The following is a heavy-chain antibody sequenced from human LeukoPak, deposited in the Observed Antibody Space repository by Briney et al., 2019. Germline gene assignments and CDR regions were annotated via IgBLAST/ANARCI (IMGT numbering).Heavy chain of an antibody. D-gene: IGHD5-12*01. V-gene: IGHV4-59*08. J-gene: IGHJ4*02. CDR3: ARHGGGYDYDY. CDR2: IYSSGSA. Sequence: SETLSLTCTVYGGSISSYYWSWIRQPPGKGLEWIGYIYSSGSAIYNPSLKSRVTISEDTSKNQFSLKLSSVTAADTAVYYCARHGGGYDYDYWGQGTLVTVSS. CDR1: GGSISSYY.